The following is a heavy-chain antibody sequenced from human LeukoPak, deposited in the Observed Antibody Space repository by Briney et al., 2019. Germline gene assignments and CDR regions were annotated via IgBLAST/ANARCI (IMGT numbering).Heavy chain of an antibody. Sequence: ASVKVSCKASGYTFTSYDINWVRQATGQGLEWMGWINLNSGDTGYAQNFQGRLTMTRDTSINTAYMELGTLRSEDTAFYYCARVTGSIDFWGQGTLVTVSS. J-gene: IGHJ4*02. CDR3: ARVTGSIDF. CDR1: GYTFTSYD. D-gene: IGHD1-26*01. CDR2: INLNSGDT. V-gene: IGHV1-8*01.